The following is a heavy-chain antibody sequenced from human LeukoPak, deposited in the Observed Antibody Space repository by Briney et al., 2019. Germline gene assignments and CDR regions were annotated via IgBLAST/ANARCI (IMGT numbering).Heavy chain of an antibody. CDR2: IIPIFGTA. CDR3: ARVEPDYYDSSGYYYHAY. Sequence: GASVTVSCTASGGTFSSYAIGWVRQAPGQGLEWMGGIIPIFGTANYAQKFQGRVTIAADESTSTAYMELSSLRSEDTAVYYCARVEPDYYDSSGYYYHAYWGQGTLVTVSS. D-gene: IGHD3-22*01. CDR1: GGTFSSYA. V-gene: IGHV1-69*01. J-gene: IGHJ4*02.